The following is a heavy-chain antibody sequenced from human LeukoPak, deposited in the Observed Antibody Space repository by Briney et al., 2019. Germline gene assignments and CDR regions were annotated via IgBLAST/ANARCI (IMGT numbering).Heavy chain of an antibody. CDR2: IYHSGST. D-gene: IGHD3-10*01. V-gene: IGHV4-30-2*01. J-gene: IGHJ4*02. CDR1: GGSISSGGYS. CDR3: ARGAISGDYFDY. Sequence: PSETLSLTCAVSGGSISSGGYSWSWLRQPPGTGLEWIGYIYHSGSTYYNPSLKSRVTISVDRSKNQFSLKLSSVTAADTAVYYCARGAISGDYFDYWGQGTLVTVSS.